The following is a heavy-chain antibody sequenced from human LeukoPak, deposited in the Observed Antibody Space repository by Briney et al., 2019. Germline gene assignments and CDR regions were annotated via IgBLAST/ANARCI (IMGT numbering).Heavy chain of an antibody. Sequence: SGGSLRLSCAASGFTFSDHYMDWVRQAPGKGLEWVARIRHKAISYTTEYATSVEGRFTISRDDSKNSLYLQMNSLRDEDTAVYYCARREGFYDSDGYFEGDGFDIWGQGTMVTVSS. V-gene: IGHV3-72*01. CDR3: ARREGFYDSDGYFEGDGFDI. D-gene: IGHD3-22*01. CDR1: GFTFSDHY. J-gene: IGHJ3*02. CDR2: IRHKAISYTT.